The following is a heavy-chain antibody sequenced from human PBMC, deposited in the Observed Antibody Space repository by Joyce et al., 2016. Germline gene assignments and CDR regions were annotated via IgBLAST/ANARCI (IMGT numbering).Heavy chain of an antibody. D-gene: IGHD3-16*01. Sequence: QLHLQESGPGLVKTSETLSLTCTVSGGSISSSSYFWAWIRQPPGKGMEWIGSIYYSGSTYYNPSLKSRVTISVDTSKTQFSLKLSSVTAADTAVYYTARVRGRFYRGNPAMNWFDPWGRGTLVTVSS. CDR1: GGSISSSSYF. CDR2: IYYSGST. J-gene: IGHJ5*02. CDR3: ARVRGRFYRGNPAMNWFDP. V-gene: IGHV4-39*07.